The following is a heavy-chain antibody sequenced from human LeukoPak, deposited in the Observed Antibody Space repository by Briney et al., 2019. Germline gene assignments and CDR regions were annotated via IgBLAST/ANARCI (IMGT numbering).Heavy chain of an antibody. V-gene: IGHV1-18*01. CDR3: ARPQDGYNPNFFDY. Sequence: ASVKVSCKASGYAFITFGISWVRQAPGQGLEWMGWISTYNGNTNYAQKLQGRVTMTTDTSTNTAYMELRSLRSDDTAFYYCARPQDGYNPNFFDYWGQGTLVTVSS. J-gene: IGHJ4*02. D-gene: IGHD5-24*01. CDR2: ISTYNGNT. CDR1: GYAFITFG.